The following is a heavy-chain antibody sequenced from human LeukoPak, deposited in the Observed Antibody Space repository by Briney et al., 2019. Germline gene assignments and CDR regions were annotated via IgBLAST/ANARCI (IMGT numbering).Heavy chain of an antibody. CDR3: AKAYYYDSSGVFDI. CDR2: IYPGDFDT. D-gene: IGHD3-22*01. J-gene: IGHJ3*02. Sequence: GESLKISCKRSGYGSTSYWIGWVRQMPGKGLEWMWIIYPGDFDTRNSPSFQGQVTISASKSISTAYLQWSSLKASDTAMYHCAKAYYYDSSGVFDIWGQGTMVTVSS. V-gene: IGHV5-51*01. CDR1: GYGSTSYW.